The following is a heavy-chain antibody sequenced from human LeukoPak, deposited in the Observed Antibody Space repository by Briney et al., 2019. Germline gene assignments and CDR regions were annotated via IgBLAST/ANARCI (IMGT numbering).Heavy chain of an antibody. CDR2: IKQDGSER. D-gene: IGHD2-21*01. CDR3: AKSLVVVNDPPDY. CDR1: GFTFSTSW. Sequence: GGSLRLSCAASGFTFSTSWRTWVGQAPAKGLQWLANIKQDGSERYYVDSVKGRFTISRDNAKSSLYLQMNSLRAEDTAVYYCAKSLVVVNDPPDYWGQGTLVTVSS. V-gene: IGHV3-7*01. J-gene: IGHJ4*02.